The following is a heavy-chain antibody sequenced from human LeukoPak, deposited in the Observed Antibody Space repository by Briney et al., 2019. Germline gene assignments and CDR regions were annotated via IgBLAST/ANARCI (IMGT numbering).Heavy chain of an antibody. V-gene: IGHV5-51*01. J-gene: IGHJ4*02. D-gene: IGHD6-19*01. Sequence: PGESLKISCKGSGYSFNSYWIGWVRQMPGKGLEWIGIIYPGDSDTRYSPSFQDQGTILADKSISTAYLQWRSLKASDTATYYCARLAVATGMWGFDYWGQGTLVTVSS. CDR1: GYSFNSYW. CDR2: IYPGDSDT. CDR3: ARLAVATGMWGFDY.